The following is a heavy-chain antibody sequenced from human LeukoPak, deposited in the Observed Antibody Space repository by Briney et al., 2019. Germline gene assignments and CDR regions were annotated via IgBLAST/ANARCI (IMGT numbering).Heavy chain of an antibody. V-gene: IGHV3-23*01. CDR1: GFIFSNYA. CDR2: ISGSGGST. D-gene: IGHD4-17*01. Sequence: GGSLRLSCAASGFIFSNYAMSWVRQAPGKGLEWVSAISGSGGSTYYADSVKGRFTISRDNSKNTLYLQMNSLRAEDTAVYYCAKDPTVTTPWNWFDPWGQGTLVTVSS. CDR3: AKDPTVTTPWNWFDP. J-gene: IGHJ5*02.